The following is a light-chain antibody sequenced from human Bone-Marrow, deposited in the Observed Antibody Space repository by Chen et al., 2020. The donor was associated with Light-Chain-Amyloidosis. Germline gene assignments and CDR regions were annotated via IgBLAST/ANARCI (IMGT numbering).Light chain of an antibody. CDR3: QVWDRSSDRPV. CDR1: NIGSTS. Sequence: SYVLTQPSSVSVAPGQTATIACGGNNIGSTSVHWYQQTPGQAPLLVVYDDSDRPSGIPERLAGSNCGNTATLTISRGEAGDEADYYCQVWDRSSDRPVFGGGTKLTGL. CDR2: DDS. V-gene: IGLV3-21*02. J-gene: IGLJ3*02.